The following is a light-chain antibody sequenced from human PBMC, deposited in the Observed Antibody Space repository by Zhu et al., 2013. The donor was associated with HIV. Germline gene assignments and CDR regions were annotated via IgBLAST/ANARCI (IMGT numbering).Light chain of an antibody. V-gene: IGKV3-20*01. CDR1: QTLNSPY. CDR2: AAS. J-gene: IGKJ1*01. CDR3: QRFGSSYTWT. Sequence: EIVLTQSPAILSLSPGERATLSCRATQTLNSPYLAWYQQKPGQSPRLLIYAASSRAPGIPDRFSGGGSGTVFTLTITGLEPEDFGMYFCQRFGSSYTWTFGQGTNVEIK.